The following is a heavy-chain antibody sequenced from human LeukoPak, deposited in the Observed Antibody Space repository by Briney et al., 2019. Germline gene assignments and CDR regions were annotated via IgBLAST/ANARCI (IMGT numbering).Heavy chain of an antibody. CDR1: GYTFTSYY. CDR2: INPSGGST. J-gene: IGHJ4*02. CDR3: ARDRTIGSFWAPVDTTIPFDY. Sequence: GASVKVSCKASGYTFTSYYIHWVRQAPGQGLEWMGIINPSGGSTGHAQKFQGRFTMTRDTSTSTVYMELSSLRSGDTAVYYCARDRTIGSFWAPVDTTIPFDYWGQGTLVTVSS. D-gene: IGHD5-12*01. V-gene: IGHV1-46*01.